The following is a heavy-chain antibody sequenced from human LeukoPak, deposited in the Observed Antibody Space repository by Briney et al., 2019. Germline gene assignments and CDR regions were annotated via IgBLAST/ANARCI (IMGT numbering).Heavy chain of an antibody. CDR1: GYSFTTYW. CDR3: ARHMAPGDYYYAMDV. J-gene: IGHJ6*02. Sequence: GESLKISCKGSGYSFTTYWIGWARQMPGKGLEWMGIIYPGDSDTRYRPSFQGQVTISVDKSFSAAYLQWSSLQASDSAIYYCARHMAPGDYYYAMDVWGQGTTVTVSS. V-gene: IGHV5-51*01. CDR2: IYPGDSDT. D-gene: IGHD1-14*01.